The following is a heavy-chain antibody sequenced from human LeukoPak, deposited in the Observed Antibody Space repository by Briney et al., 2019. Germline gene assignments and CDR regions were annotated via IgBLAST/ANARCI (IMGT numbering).Heavy chain of an antibody. CDR2: ISYDGSNK. CDR3: ARVEGGSPVGPPKRITMVRGVIRYYYYGMDV. J-gene: IGHJ6*02. V-gene: IGHV3-30-3*01. Sequence: GGSLRLSCAASGFTFSSYAMHWVRQAPGKGLEWVAVISYDGSNKYYADSVKGRFTISRDNSKNTLYLQMNSLRAEDTAVYYCARVEGGSPVGPPKRITMVRGVIRYYYYGMDVWGQGTTVTVSS. CDR1: GFTFSSYA. D-gene: IGHD3-10*01.